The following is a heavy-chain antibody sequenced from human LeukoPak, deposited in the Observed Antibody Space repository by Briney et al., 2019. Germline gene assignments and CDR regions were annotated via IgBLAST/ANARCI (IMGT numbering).Heavy chain of an antibody. CDR3: ARQDAGSYGYFAY. CDR1: EYSFSSNW. J-gene: IGHJ4*02. CDR2: IYPGDSDT. Sequence: GESLKFSCKGSEYSFSSNWIGWVRQMPGKGLEWMGIIYPGDSDTRFSPSFQGQVTISADKSISTAYLQWSSLKASDTAMYYCARQDAGSYGYFAYWGQGTLVTVSS. D-gene: IGHD5-18*01. V-gene: IGHV5-51*01.